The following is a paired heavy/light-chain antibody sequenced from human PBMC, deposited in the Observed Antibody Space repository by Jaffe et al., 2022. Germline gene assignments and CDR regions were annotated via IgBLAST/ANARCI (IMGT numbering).Heavy chain of an antibody. Sequence: QVQLVQSGAEVKKPGASVKVSCKASGYTFTSYYMHWVRQAPGQGLEWMGIINPSGGSTSYAQKFQGRVTMTRDTSTSTVYMELSSLRSEDTAVYYCASGLSSGSTPIKQPFDYWGQGTLVTVSS. CDR1: GYTFTSYY. V-gene: IGHV1-46*01. CDR3: ASGLSSGSTPIKQPFDY. D-gene: IGHD1-26*01. CDR2: INPSGGST. J-gene: IGHJ4*02.
Light chain of an antibody. J-gene: IGKJ2*01. CDR2: GAS. V-gene: IGKV3-20*01. CDR1: QSVSSSY. Sequence: EIVLTQSPGTLSLSPGERATLSCRASQSVSSSYLAWYQQKPGQAPRLLIYGASSRATGIPDRFSGSGSGTDFTLTISRLEPEDFAVYYCQQYGSSQYTFGQGTKLEIK. CDR3: QQYGSSQYT.